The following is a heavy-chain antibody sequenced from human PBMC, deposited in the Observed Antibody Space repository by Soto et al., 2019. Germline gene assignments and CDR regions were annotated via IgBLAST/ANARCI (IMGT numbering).Heavy chain of an antibody. V-gene: IGHV1-18*04. CDR2: ISAYNGNT. CDR1: GYTFTSYG. CDR3: AGGGSQLDFDY. Sequence: ASVKVSCKASGYTFTSYGISWVRQAPGQGLEWMGWISAYNGNTNHAQKLQGRVTMTTDTSTSTAYMELRRLRSDDTAGYYCAGGGSQLDFDYWGQGTLVTVSS. D-gene: IGHD3-16*01. J-gene: IGHJ4*02.